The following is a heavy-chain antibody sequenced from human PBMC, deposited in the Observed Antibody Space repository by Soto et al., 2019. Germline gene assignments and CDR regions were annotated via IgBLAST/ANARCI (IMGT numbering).Heavy chain of an antibody. Sequence: GGSLRLSCTASGFTFGDYAMSWFRQAPGKGLEWVGFIRSKAYGGTTEYAASVKGRFTISRDDSKSIAYLQMNSLKTEDTAVYYCTRQSEGLVEFNYYYYYMDVWGKGTTVTVSS. CDR1: GFTFGDYA. J-gene: IGHJ6*03. D-gene: IGHD6-19*01. V-gene: IGHV3-49*03. CDR3: TRQSEGLVEFNYYYYYMDV. CDR2: IRSKAYGGTT.